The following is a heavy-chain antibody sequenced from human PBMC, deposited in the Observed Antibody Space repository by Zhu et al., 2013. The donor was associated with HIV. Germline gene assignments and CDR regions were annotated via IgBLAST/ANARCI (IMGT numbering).Heavy chain of an antibody. V-gene: IGHV3-9*01. D-gene: IGHD3-10*01. CDR1: GFNFGLHA. Sequence: EVQLVESGGGLVQPGRSLRLSCAASGFNFGLHAMHWVRQAPGKGLEWVSGITWDSGSIVYADSIKGRFTVSRDNAKNSLHLQMNSLRPEDTALYYCAKDLVGYYYGPFDSWGQGTLVTVAS. CDR3: AKDLVGYYYGPFDS. CDR2: ITWDSGSI. J-gene: IGHJ4*02.